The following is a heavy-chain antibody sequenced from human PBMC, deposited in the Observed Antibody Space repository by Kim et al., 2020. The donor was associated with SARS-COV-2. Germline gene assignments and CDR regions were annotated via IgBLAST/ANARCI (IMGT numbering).Heavy chain of an antibody. CDR3: ARDHPQYCSGGSCYDASWNWFDP. CDR2: IIPIFGTA. J-gene: IGHJ5*02. Sequence: SVKVSCKASGGTFSSYAISWVRQAPGQGLEWMGGIIPIFGTANYAQKFQGRVTITADESTSTAYMELSSLRSEDTAVYYCARDHPQYCSGGSCYDASWNWFDPWGQGTLVTVSS. V-gene: IGHV1-69*13. D-gene: IGHD2-15*01. CDR1: GGTFSSYA.